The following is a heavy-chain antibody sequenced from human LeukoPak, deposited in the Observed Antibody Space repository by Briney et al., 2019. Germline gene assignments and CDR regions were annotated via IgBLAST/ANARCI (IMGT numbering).Heavy chain of an antibody. D-gene: IGHD6-13*01. J-gene: IGHJ4*02. CDR1: GGSISSSSYY. CDR3: ARLGGSSREDFDY. CDR2: IYYSGST. V-gene: IGHV4-39*01. Sequence: PPETLSLTCTVSGGSISSSSYYWGWIHQPPGNGLEWIGSIYYSGSTYYNPSLKSRVTISVDTSKNQSSLKLSSLTAADTAVYYCARLGGSSREDFDYWGQGTLVTVSS.